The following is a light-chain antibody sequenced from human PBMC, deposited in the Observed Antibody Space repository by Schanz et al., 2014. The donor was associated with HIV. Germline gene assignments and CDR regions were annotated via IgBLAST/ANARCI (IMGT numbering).Light chain of an antibody. Sequence: DIPMTQSPSTLSASVGDRVTIACRASQSVNRWLAWYQQKPGKAPKLLIYQASYLETGVPSRFSGSGSGTEFTLTISSLQPEDFATYYCQQYNNYPLTFGLGTKVAIK. J-gene: IGKJ1*01. CDR3: QQYNNYPLT. CDR1: QSVNRW. V-gene: IGKV1-5*03. CDR2: QAS.